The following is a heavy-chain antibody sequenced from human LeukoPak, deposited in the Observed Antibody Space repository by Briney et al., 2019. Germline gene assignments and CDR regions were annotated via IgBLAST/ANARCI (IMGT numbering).Heavy chain of an antibody. D-gene: IGHD6-13*01. V-gene: IGHV4-34*01. Sequence: PSETLSLTCAVYGGSFSGYYWSWIRQPPGKGLEWIGEINHSGSTNYNPSLKSRVTISVDTSKNQFSLKLSSVTAADTAVYYCARRRLIAAAAEGNWFDPWGQGTLVTVSS. CDR2: INHSGST. CDR3: ARRRLIAAAAEGNWFDP. CDR1: GGSFSGYY. J-gene: IGHJ5*02.